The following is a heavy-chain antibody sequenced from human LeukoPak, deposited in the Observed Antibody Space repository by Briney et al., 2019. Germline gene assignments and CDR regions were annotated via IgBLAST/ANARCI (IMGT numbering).Heavy chain of an antibody. Sequence: TGGSLRLSCAASGFSFSSYTMNWVRQAPGKGLEWVSSIHSSSDYIYYSDSVKGRFTISRDNAKNSLYLQMNSLRAEDTALYYCAKDTLLLLYWGQGTLVTVSS. D-gene: IGHD3-22*01. CDR2: IHSSSDYI. J-gene: IGHJ4*02. CDR3: AKDTLLLLY. V-gene: IGHV3-21*04. CDR1: GFSFSSYT.